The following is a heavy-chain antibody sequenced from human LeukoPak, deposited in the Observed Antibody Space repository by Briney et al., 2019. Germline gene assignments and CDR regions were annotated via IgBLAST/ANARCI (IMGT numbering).Heavy chain of an antibody. CDR2: FDPEDGET. CDR1: GYTLTELS. D-gene: IGHD3-3*01. V-gene: IGHV1-24*01. J-gene: IGHJ6*02. CDR3: ATGGEIFGVVLYGMDV. Sequence: ASVKVSCKVSGYTLTELSMHWVRQAPGKGLEWMGGFDPEDGETIYAQKSQGRVTMAEDTSTDTAYMELSSLRSEDTAVYYCATGGEIFGVVLYGMDVWGQGTTVTVSS.